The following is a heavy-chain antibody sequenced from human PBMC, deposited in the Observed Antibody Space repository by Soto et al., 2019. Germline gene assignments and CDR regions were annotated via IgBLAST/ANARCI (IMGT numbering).Heavy chain of an antibody. V-gene: IGHV4-30-2*01. D-gene: IGHD5-18*01. Sequence: SETLSLTCAVSGGSISSGGYSWSWIRQPPGKGLEWIGYIYHSGSTYYNPSLKSRVTISVDRSKNQFSLKLSSVTAADTAVYYCARATLQRGYSYGYFDYWGQGTLVTVSS. CDR1: GGSISSGGYS. CDR2: IYHSGST. J-gene: IGHJ4*02. CDR3: ARATLQRGYSYGYFDY.